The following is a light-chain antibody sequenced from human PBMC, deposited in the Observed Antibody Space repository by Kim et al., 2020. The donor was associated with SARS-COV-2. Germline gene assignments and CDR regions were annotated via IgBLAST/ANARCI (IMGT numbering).Light chain of an antibody. CDR3: QVWDSSSDPYV. CDR1: NIGSKS. Sequence: APGKTARITCGGNNIGSKSVHWCQQKPGQAPVLVIYYDSDRPSGIPERFSGSNSGNTATLTISRVEAGDEADYYCQVWDSSSDPYVFGTGTKVTVL. CDR2: YDS. V-gene: IGLV3-21*04. J-gene: IGLJ1*01.